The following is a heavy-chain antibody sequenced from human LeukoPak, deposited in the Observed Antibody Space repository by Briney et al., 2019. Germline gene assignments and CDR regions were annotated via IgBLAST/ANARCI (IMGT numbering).Heavy chain of an antibody. CDR3: ARTYYYDSSGYYGY. CDR1: GFTLSNYG. CDR2: ISGSGGST. Sequence: PGGSLRLSCAASGFTLSNYGMSWVRQAPGKGLEWVSAISGSGGSTNYADSVKGRFTISRDNSKNTLYLQMNSLRAEDTAVYYCARTYYYDSSGYYGYWGQGTLVTVSS. D-gene: IGHD3-22*01. J-gene: IGHJ4*02. V-gene: IGHV3-23*01.